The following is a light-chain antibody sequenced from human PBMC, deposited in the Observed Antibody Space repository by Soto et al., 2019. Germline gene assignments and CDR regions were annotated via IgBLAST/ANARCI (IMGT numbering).Light chain of an antibody. CDR1: QNLGTLY. V-gene: IGKV3-20*01. CDR2: GAS. Sequence: EIVLTQSPGTLSLSPGERGTLSCRASQNLGTLYLAWFQQKPGQAPRVLIYGASRRATGIPDRFSATGSETDFTLTISGLQSEDSAVYFCQQYNNWPFSFGQGTRLEIK. CDR3: QQYNNWPFS. J-gene: IGKJ5*01.